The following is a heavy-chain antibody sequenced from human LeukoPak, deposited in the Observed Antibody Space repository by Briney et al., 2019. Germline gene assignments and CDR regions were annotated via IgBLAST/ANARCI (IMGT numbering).Heavy chain of an antibody. CDR2: ISYDGSNK. CDR3: AREGGSSWPFDY. Sequence: PGGSLRLSCAASGFTFSSYAMHRVRQAPGKGLEWVAVISYDGSNKYYADSVKGRFTISRDNSKNTLYLQMNSLRAEDTAVYYCAREGGSSWPFDYWGQGTLVTVSS. CDR1: GFTFSSYA. J-gene: IGHJ4*02. V-gene: IGHV3-30*01. D-gene: IGHD6-13*01.